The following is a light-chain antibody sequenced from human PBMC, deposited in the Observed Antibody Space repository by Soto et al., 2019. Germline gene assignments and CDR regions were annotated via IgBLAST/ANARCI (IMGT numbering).Light chain of an antibody. CDR1: QSFTSSY. Sequence: IVLTQSPGTLSLSPGERATLSCRASQSFTSSYLAWYQQKPGQAPRLLIYDASNRATGIPARFSGSGSGTDFTLIISSLEPEDSAIYYCQQRSSWPPVFTFGQGTRLEIK. J-gene: IGKJ5*01. V-gene: IGKV3-11*01. CDR3: QQRSSWPPVFT. CDR2: DAS.